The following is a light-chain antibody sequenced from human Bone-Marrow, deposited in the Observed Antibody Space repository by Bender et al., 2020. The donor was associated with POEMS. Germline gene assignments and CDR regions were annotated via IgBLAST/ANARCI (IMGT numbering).Light chain of an antibody. CDR2: QDN. Sequence: SYEVTQPPSVSVSPGQTASIACSGDQLGDKYACWYRQNPGQSPVLVIYQDNKRPSGIPVRFSGSNSGNTATLTISGTQAMDEAYYYCQAWDSSTEVFGGGTKLTVL. CDR3: QAWDSSTEV. CDR1: QLGDKY. J-gene: IGLJ2*01. V-gene: IGLV3-1*01.